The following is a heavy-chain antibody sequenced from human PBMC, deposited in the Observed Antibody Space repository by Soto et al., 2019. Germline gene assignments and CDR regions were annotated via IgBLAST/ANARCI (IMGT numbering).Heavy chain of an antibody. CDR3: ARDFEYSSSFYYFDY. V-gene: IGHV3-30-3*01. D-gene: IGHD6-6*01. CDR1: GFTFSSYA. J-gene: IGHJ4*02. CDR2: ISYDGSNK. Sequence: QVQLVESGGGVVRPGRSLRLSCAASGFTFSSYAMHWVRQAPGKGLEWVAVISYDGSNKYYADSVKGRFTISRDNSKNTLYLQMNSLRAEDTAVYYCARDFEYSSSFYYFDYWGQGTLVTVSS.